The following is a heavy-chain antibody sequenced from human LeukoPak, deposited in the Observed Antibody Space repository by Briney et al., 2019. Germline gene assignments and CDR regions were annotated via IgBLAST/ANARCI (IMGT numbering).Heavy chain of an antibody. CDR3: VSHILGGVMSDY. Sequence: SVKVSCKASGYTFTSYYMHWVRQAPGQGLEWMGGIIPIFGTANYAQKFQGRVTITADGSTSTAYMELSSLRSEDTAVYYCVSHILGGVMSDYWGQGTLVTVSS. CDR1: GYTFTSYY. J-gene: IGHJ4*02. D-gene: IGHD1-26*01. CDR2: IIPIFGTA. V-gene: IGHV1-69*13.